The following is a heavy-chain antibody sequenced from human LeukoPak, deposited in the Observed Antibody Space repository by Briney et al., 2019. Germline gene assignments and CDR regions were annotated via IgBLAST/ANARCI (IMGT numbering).Heavy chain of an antibody. CDR3: AKPVRKTYGMDV. CDR2: ISGSGDST. CDR1: GFPFSSYV. Sequence: PGGSLRLSCAASGFPFSSYVMRWVRQAPGKGLEWVSDISGSGDSTYYADFVKGRFSISRDNSRNTLYLQMNSLRAEDTAVYYCAKPVRKTYGMDVWGQGTTVTVTS. J-gene: IGHJ6*02. V-gene: IGHV3-23*01. D-gene: IGHD3-16*02.